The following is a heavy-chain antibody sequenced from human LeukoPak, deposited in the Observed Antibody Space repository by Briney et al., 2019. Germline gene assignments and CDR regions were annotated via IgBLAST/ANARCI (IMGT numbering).Heavy chain of an antibody. D-gene: IGHD2/OR15-2a*01. Sequence: SETLSLTCAVYGGSFSGYYWSWIRQPPGKGLEWIGEINHSGSTNYNPSLKSRVTISVDTSKNQFSLKLSSVTAADTAVYYCGILTSMSGWFDPWGQGTLVTVSS. CDR3: GILTSMSGWFDP. J-gene: IGHJ5*02. CDR2: INHSGST. CDR1: GGSFSGYY. V-gene: IGHV4-34*01.